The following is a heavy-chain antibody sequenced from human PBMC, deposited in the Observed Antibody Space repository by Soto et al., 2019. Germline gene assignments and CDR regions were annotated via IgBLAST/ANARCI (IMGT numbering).Heavy chain of an antibody. J-gene: IGHJ6*02. V-gene: IGHV1-69*01. CDR2: IIPIFGTA. CDR3: ARDHPGGNYGDYSYGMDV. Sequence: QVQLVQSGAEVKKPGSSVKVSCKASGGTFSSYAISWVRQAPVQGLDWMVGIIPIFGTANYAQKFQGRVTITADESTRTAYMELSSLRSEDTAVYYCARDHPGGNYGDYSYGMDVWGQGTTVTVSS. CDR1: GGTFSSYA. D-gene: IGHD4-17*01.